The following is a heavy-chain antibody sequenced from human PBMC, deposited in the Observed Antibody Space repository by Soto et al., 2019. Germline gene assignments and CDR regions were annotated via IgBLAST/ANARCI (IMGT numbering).Heavy chain of an antibody. V-gene: IGHV3-74*01. D-gene: IGHD5-12*01. CDR3: ASPYTATIHNGLNS. CDR1: GFTFSRHW. CDR2: INSDGTST. J-gene: IGHJ4*02. Sequence: EVQLVESGGGLVQPGGSLRLSCAASGFTFSRHWMHWVRQAPGKGLVWVSRINSDGTSTNYADSVKGRFTISRDNAKNTLYLQMNSLRVEDTAVYHCASPYTATIHNGLNSWGQGTLVTVSS.